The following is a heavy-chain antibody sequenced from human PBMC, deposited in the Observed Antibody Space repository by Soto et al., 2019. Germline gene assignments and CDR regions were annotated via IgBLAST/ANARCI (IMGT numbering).Heavy chain of an antibody. CDR3: GRGERQQQRDY. J-gene: IGHJ4*02. D-gene: IGHD6-13*01. Sequence: PSERLSLTSTVSRDSLTSGVHYWSWIRKHPGKGMEWIEYIYYSGNTNYNTSLKSRTNISVDKPKNQYSLNLSSANDAETAMYYCGRGERQQQRDYWGQGTLVTVSS. V-gene: IGHV4-30-4*08. CDR2: IYYSGNT. CDR1: RDSLTSGVHY.